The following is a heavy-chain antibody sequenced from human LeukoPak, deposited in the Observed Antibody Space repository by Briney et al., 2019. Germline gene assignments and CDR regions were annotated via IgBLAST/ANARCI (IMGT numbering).Heavy chain of an antibody. J-gene: IGHJ6*03. CDR1: GGTFSSYA. Sequence: SVSVSCKASGGTFSSYAISWVRPAPGQGLEWMGGIIPIFGTANYAQKFQGRVTITTDESTSTAYMELSSLRSEDTAVYYCASCSGGYSGYDLPDYYYYYMDVWGKGTTVTVSS. D-gene: IGHD5-12*01. CDR2: IIPIFGTA. CDR3: ASCSGGYSGYDLPDYYYYYMDV. V-gene: IGHV1-69*05.